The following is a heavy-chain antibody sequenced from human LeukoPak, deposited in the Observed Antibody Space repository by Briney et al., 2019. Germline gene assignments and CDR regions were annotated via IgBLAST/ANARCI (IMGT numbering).Heavy chain of an antibody. D-gene: IGHD3-10*01. CDR2: ITWKSDTI. V-gene: IGHV3-9*01. CDR3: AKDVEAYFGSGSYVDF. J-gene: IGHJ4*02. CDR1: GFTFSRYW. Sequence: PGGSLRLSCAASGFTFSRYWMHWVRQVPGKGLEWVSGITWKSDTIAYADSVRGRFTISRDDAKNSLYLQMNSLGPEDTALYYCAKDVEAYFGSGSYVDFWGQGTLVTVSS.